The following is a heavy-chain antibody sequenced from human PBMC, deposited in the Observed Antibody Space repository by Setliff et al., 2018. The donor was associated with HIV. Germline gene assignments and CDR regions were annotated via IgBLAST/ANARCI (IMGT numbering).Heavy chain of an antibody. J-gene: IGHJ4*02. CDR1: GFTFVDYA. V-gene: IGHV3-49*03. CDR3: TRSRNTAVVPGQVDF. D-gene: IGHD5-18*01. CDR2: VRSKAFGGTT. Sequence: SGGSLRLSCTTSGFTFVDYAMSWFRQAPGKGLEWVGFVRSKAFGGTTEYAASVKGRFTISRDDSKKVAYLQMNSLKIEDTAVYYCTRSRNTAVVPGQVDFWGQGTLVTVSS.